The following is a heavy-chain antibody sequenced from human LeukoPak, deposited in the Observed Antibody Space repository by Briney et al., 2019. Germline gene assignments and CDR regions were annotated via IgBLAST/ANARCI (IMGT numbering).Heavy chain of an antibody. CDR1: GFPFSNTW. V-gene: IGHV3-15*07. J-gene: IGHJ4*02. CDR2: IKRIIDGGTT. CDR3: AAQGGSGDLRY. D-gene: IGHD4-17*01. Sequence: GGPLSLSCAASGFPFSNTWMHWVRQAPGKGLECVARIKRIIDGGTTDYAAPVKGRFTVSRDDSINTLYLQMSSLKTEDTAVYYCAAQGGSGDLRYWGQGTLVTVSS.